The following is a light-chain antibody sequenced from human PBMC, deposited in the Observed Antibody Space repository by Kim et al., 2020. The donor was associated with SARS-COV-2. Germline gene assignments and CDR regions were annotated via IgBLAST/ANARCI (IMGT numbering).Light chain of an antibody. Sequence: SELTQPPSASGTPGQRVTISCSGSSSNIEKNYVYWYQQVPGTAPKVLIYGNNQRPSGVPDRFSGSKSGTSASLAISGLRSEDEADYYCAAWDDRLSGRVFGGGTQLTVL. CDR1: SSNIEKNY. V-gene: IGLV1-47*01. CDR2: GNN. J-gene: IGLJ3*02. CDR3: AAWDDRLSGRV.